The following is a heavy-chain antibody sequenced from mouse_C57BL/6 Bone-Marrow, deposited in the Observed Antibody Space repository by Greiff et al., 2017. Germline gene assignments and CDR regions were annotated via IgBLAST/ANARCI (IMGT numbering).Heavy chain of an antibody. D-gene: IGHD1-1*01. V-gene: IGHV14-4*01. J-gene: IGHJ3*01. CDR1: GFNIKDDY. Sequence: VHVKQSGAELVRPGASVKLSCTASGFNIKDDYMHWVKQRPEQGLEWIGWIDPENGDTEYASKFQGKATITADTSSNTAYLQLSSLTSEDTAVYCCTLIYYYGSSYVPFAYWGQGTLVTVSA. CDR2: IDPENGDT. CDR3: TLIYYYGSSYVPFAY.